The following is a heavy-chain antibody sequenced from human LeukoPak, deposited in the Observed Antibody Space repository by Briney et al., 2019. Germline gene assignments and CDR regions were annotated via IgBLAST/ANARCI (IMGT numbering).Heavy chain of an antibody. D-gene: IGHD2-2*01. CDR2: IYPGDSDT. J-gene: IGHJ5*02. Sequence: GESLKIPCKGSGYSFTSYWIGWVRQMPGKGLEWMGIIYPGDSDTRYSPSFQGQVTISADKSISTAYLQWSSLKASDAAMYYCARGRYCSSTSCSGLIPWGQGTLVTVSS. CDR3: ARGRYCSSTSCSGLIP. CDR1: GYSFTSYW. V-gene: IGHV5-51*01.